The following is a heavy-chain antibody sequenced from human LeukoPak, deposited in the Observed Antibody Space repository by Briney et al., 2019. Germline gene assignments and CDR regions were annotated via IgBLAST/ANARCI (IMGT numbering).Heavy chain of an antibody. CDR1: GFTFSNYA. CDR3: TTDLGSGRRNDAFDI. D-gene: IGHD3-10*01. Sequence: PGGSLRLSCAASGFTFSNYAMNWVRQAPGKGLEWVGRVKSQRDSGATDNAAPVKGRFTISRDDSKNTLYLQMNSLRTEDTAVYYCTTDLGSGRRNDAFDIWGQGTMVIVSS. J-gene: IGHJ3*02. V-gene: IGHV3-15*07. CDR2: VKSQRDSGAT.